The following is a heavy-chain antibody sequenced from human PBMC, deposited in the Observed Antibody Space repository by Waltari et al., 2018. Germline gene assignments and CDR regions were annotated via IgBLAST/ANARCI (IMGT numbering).Heavy chain of an antibody. J-gene: IGHJ5*02. CDR3: ARDNRYQLLPFRWFDP. V-gene: IGHV4-34*01. Sequence: QVQLQQWGAGLLKPSETLSLTCAVYGGSFSGYYWSWIRQPPGKGLEWIGEINHSGSTNYNPSLKSRVTISVDTSKNQFSLKLSSVTAADTAVYYCARDNRYQLLPFRWFDPWGQGTLVIVSS. CDR1: GGSFSGYY. CDR2: INHSGST. D-gene: IGHD2-2*01.